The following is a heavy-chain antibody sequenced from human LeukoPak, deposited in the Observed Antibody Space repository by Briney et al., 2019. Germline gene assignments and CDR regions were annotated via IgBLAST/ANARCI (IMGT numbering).Heavy chain of an antibody. CDR1: GGSISSISYY. Sequence: SETLSLTCTVSGGSISSISYYWGWIRQPPGKGLEWIGSIYYSGSTYYNPSLKSRVTISVDTSKNQFSPKLSSVTAADTAVYYCARHAYCGGDCYHDFDYWGQGTLVTVSS. V-gene: IGHV4-39*01. J-gene: IGHJ4*02. D-gene: IGHD2-21*02. CDR2: IYYSGST. CDR3: ARHAYCGGDCYHDFDY.